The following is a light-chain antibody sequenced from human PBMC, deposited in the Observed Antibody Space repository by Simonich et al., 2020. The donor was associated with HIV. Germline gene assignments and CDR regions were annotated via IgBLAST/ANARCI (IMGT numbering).Light chain of an antibody. J-gene: IGKJ2*01. Sequence: DIVMTQSPLSLPVTPGEPASISCRSSQSLLHSIGYNFIDWYLQKPGQSPQLLIYLGSNRASGVPDRFSGSGSGTDFTLKISRVEAEDVGVYYCMQTLQTPTTFGQGTKLEIK. V-gene: IGKV2-28*01. CDR1: QSLLHSIGYNF. CDR3: MQTLQTPTT. CDR2: LGS.